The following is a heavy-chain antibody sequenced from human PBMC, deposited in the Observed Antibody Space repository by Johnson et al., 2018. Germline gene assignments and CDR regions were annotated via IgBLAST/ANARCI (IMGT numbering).Heavy chain of an antibody. Sequence: EVQLVESGGGVVQPGRSLRLSCAASGFTLDDYAMHWVRQVPGKGLEWVSGISWNSRNIDYADSGKGRFTISRDNAKNSVSLQMDSLGPEDTALYYCVRGLLFGELLEYFQHGGQGTQVTVSS. J-gene: IGHJ1*01. CDR2: ISWNSRNI. D-gene: IGHD3-10*02. V-gene: IGHV3-9*01. CDR3: VRGLLFGELLEYFQH. CDR1: GFTLDDYA.